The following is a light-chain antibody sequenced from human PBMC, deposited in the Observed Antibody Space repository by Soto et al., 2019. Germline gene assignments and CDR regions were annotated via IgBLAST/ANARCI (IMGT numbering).Light chain of an antibody. CDR1: SSVNTY. CDR3: QQYDKWPIT. CDR2: GAS. V-gene: IGKV3-15*01. J-gene: IGKJ5*01. Sequence: EKVMTQSPGTLSVSPGERATLSCRASSSVNTYLAWYQHKPGQAPRLLIYGASTRATGIPVRFSGSGSGTEFTLTIDSLQSEDFAVYYCQQYDKWPITFGQGTQLEVK.